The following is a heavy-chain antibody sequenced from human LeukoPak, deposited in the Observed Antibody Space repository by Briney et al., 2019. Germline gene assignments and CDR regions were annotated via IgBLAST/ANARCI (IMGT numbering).Heavy chain of an antibody. D-gene: IGHD4-17*01. J-gene: IGHJ6*02. CDR3: ARDIAPYGGNSWNYYYYYGMDV. V-gene: IGHV4-59*01. CDR1: GGSISSYY. Sequence: PSETLSLTCTVSGGSISSYYWSWIRQPPGKGLEWIGYIYYSGSTNYNSSLKSRVTISVDTSKNQFSLKLSSVTAADTAVYYCARDIAPYGGNSWNYYYYYGMDVWGQGTTVTVSS. CDR2: IYYSGST.